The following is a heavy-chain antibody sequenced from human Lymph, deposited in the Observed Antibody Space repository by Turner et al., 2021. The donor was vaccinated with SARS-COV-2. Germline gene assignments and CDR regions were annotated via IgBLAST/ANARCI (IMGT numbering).Heavy chain of an antibody. Sequence: QVQLVESVGGVVQPGRSLRLSCSASGFPFRTYAIHWVRQAPGKGLEWVAVISYDGFKKYYSDSVKGQFTISRDNSKNTLYLQMSSLGAEDTAVYYCARGSGSYLSAFDIWGQGTMVTVSS. J-gene: IGHJ3*02. D-gene: IGHD1-26*01. CDR3: ARGSGSYLSAFDI. CDR2: ISYDGFKK. V-gene: IGHV3-30*04. CDR1: GFPFRTYA.